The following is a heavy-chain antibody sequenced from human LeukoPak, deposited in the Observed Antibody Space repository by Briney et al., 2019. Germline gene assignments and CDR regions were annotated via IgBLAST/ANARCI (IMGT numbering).Heavy chain of an antibody. J-gene: IGHJ2*01. CDR3: ARDRYYYDSSGYYDHWYFDL. CDR2: IYTSGST. CDR1: GGSISSGSYY. D-gene: IGHD3-22*01. V-gene: IGHV4-61*02. Sequence: SQTLSLTCTVSGGSISSGSYYWSWIRQPAGKGLEWIGRIYTSGSTNYNPSLKSRVTISVDTSKNQFSLKLSSVTAADTAAYYCARDRYYYDSSGYYDHWYFDLWGRGTLVTVSS.